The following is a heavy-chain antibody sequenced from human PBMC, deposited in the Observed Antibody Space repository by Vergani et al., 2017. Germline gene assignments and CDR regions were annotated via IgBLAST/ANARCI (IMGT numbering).Heavy chain of an antibody. CDR3: ARETDDYGDYKKSVIDY. V-gene: IGHV4-31*03. CDR1: GGSISSGGYY. Sequence: QVQLQESGPGLVKPSQTLSLTCTVSGGSISSGGYYWSWIRQHPGKGLEWIGYIYYSGSTYYNPSLKSRVTISVDTSKNQFSLKLSSVTAADTAVYYCARETDDYGDYKKSVIDYWGQGTLVTVSS. D-gene: IGHD4-17*01. J-gene: IGHJ4*02. CDR2: IYYSGST.